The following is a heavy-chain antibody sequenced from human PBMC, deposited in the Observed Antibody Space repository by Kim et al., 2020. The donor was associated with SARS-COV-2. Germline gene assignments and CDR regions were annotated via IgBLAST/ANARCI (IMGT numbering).Heavy chain of an antibody. Sequence: GSTYYHPSLKSRVTISVDTSKNQFSLKLSSVTAADTAVYYCARELEGWFDPWGQGTLVTVSS. J-gene: IGHJ5*02. CDR3: ARELEGWFDP. CDR2: GST. V-gene: IGHV4-31*02. D-gene: IGHD1-1*01.